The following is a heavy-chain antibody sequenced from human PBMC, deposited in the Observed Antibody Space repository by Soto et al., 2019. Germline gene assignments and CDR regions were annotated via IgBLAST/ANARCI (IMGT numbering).Heavy chain of an antibody. Sequence: SGGSLRLSCAASGFTFSSYGMHWVRQAPGKGLEWVAVISYDGSNKYYADSVRGRFTISRDNSKNTLYLQMNSLRAEDTAVYYCAKGVRGVISPPGYYYYGMDVWGQGTTVTVSS. CDR2: ISYDGSNK. V-gene: IGHV3-30*18. CDR3: AKGVRGVISPPGYYYYGMDV. J-gene: IGHJ6*02. CDR1: GFTFSSYG. D-gene: IGHD3-10*01.